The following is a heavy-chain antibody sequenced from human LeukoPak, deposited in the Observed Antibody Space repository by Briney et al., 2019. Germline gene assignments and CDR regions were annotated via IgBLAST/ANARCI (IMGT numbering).Heavy chain of an antibody. J-gene: IGHJ4*02. D-gene: IGHD6-13*01. Sequence: GGSLRLSCAASKFTFSNYAMTWVRQAPGKGLEWVSTISSSGGSIFYSDSVKGRFTISRDNSKNTVYLQMNSLRAEDTAIYYCAKDYSGSWYYFDYWDQGTLVTVSS. CDR2: ISSSGGSI. CDR1: KFTFSNYA. CDR3: AKDYSGSWYYFDY. V-gene: IGHV3-23*01.